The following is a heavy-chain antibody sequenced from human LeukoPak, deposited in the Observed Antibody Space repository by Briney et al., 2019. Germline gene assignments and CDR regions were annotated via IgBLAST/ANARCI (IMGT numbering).Heavy chain of an antibody. CDR1: GSTFSSYW. D-gene: IGHD3-10*01. V-gene: IGHV3-7*01. J-gene: IGHJ4*02. CDR3: VTSWVRQQRDF. CDR2: IKQDGSEK. Sequence: PGGSLRLSCVASGSTFSSYWMGWVRQAPGKGLEWVANIKQDGSEKSYVDSVKGRFTITRDNAQQSLYLQMDTLTAEDTAVYYCVTSWVRQQRDFWGQGTLVTVSS.